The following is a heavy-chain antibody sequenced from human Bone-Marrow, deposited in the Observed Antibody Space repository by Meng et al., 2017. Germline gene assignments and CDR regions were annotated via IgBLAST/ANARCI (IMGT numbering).Heavy chain of an antibody. Sequence: QGQLVQSGAEVKKPGSSVKVSCKASGGTFSSYAISWVRQAPGQGLEWMGGIIPIFGTANYAQKFQGRVTLTTDTSTSTGYMELSSLTSDDTAVYYCATRGNPYLDRWGQGTLVTVSS. CDR2: IIPIFGTA. V-gene: IGHV1-69*05. J-gene: IGHJ4*02. CDR1: GGTFSSYA. CDR3: ATRGNPYLDR.